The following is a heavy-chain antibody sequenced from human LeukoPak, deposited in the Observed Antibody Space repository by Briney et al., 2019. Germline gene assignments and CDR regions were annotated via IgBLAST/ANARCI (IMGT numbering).Heavy chain of an antibody. CDR1: GYTFTGYY. V-gene: IGHV1-2*02. D-gene: IGHD3-10*01. Sequence: ASVKVSCKASGYTFTGYYMHWVRQAPGQGLEWMGWINPNSGGTDYAQKFQGRVTMSVDTSKRTADMELRGLTPNDTAVYYCARMDGSGSYFGVNWLDPWGQGTLVTVSS. CDR2: INPNSGGT. J-gene: IGHJ5*02. CDR3: ARMDGSGSYFGVNWLDP.